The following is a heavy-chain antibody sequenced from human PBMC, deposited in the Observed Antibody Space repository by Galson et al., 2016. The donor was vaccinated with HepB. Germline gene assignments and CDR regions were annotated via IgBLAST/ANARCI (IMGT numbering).Heavy chain of an antibody. CDR2: INAVDGHA. Sequence: SVKVSCKASGYTFTGHGISWVRQAPGQGLEWMGWINAVDGHAKYAQKFQDRVTMTTDTSTSTAYMDLRSLRSDDTAVYYCARWHYYESSDFWGQGTLVTVSS. D-gene: IGHD3-22*01. CDR3: ARWHYYESSDF. V-gene: IGHV1-18*01. CDR1: GYTFTGHG. J-gene: IGHJ4*02.